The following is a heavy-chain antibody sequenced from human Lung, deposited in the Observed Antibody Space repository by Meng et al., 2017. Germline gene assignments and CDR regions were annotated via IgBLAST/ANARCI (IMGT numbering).Heavy chain of an antibody. Sequence: PWCAGLLKPPEPLSLTFGVAGGSFRDYYWSWIRQPPGKGLEWIGEINHIGSTNYNPSLESRATISVDTSQNNLSLKLSSVTAADSAVYYCARGPTTMAHDFDYWGQGTLVTVSS. J-gene: IGHJ4*02. CDR1: GGSFRDYY. D-gene: IGHD4-11*01. CDR3: ARGPTTMAHDFDY. CDR2: INHIGST. V-gene: IGHV4-34*01.